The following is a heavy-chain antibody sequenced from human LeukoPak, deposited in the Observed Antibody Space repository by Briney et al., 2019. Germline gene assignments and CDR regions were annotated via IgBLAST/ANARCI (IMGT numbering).Heavy chain of an antibody. Sequence: GGSLRLSCAASGFTFSSYAMNWVRQAPGKGLEWVSVISGSGDSTYYADSVRGRFTISRDNPKNTVYLQMNSLRAEDTAVYYCAKDLYISRSYYFDYWGQGTQVTVSS. CDR2: ISGSGDST. D-gene: IGHD6-13*01. CDR3: AKDLYISRSYYFDY. CDR1: GFTFSSYA. J-gene: IGHJ4*02. V-gene: IGHV3-23*01.